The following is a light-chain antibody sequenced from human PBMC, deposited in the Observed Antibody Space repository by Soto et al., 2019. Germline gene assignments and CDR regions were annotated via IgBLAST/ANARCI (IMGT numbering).Light chain of an antibody. Sequence: DIQMTQSPSSLSASVGDRVTITCRASQGITNYLAWYQQRPGKVPKLLIYAASILQSGVPSRFSGSGSGTDFTLTISSLQPEDVASYYCQKYNSVPHFGPGTKVDIK. V-gene: IGKV1-27*01. J-gene: IGKJ3*01. CDR3: QKYNSVPH. CDR2: AAS. CDR1: QGITNY.